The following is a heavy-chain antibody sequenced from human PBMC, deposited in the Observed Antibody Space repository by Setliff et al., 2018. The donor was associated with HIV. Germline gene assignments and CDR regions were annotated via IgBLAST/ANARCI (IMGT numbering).Heavy chain of an antibody. CDR1: GGSISSGTYY. V-gene: IGHV4-61*01. Sequence: SETLSLTCTVSGGSISSGTYYWSWIWKPAGKGLEWLGHIHDSGRTNYSPSLMSRITISVDTSRNQFSLKLSSVTAADTSMYYCTSARDFSCGQDNWGQGTLVAVSS. CDR3: TSARDFSCGQDN. CDR2: IHDSGRT. D-gene: IGHD3-3*01. J-gene: IGHJ4*02.